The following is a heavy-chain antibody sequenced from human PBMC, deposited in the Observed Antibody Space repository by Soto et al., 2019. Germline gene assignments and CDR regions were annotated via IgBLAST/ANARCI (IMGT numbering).Heavy chain of an antibody. Sequence: SETLSLTCTVSGGSISSGGYYWNWIRQHPGKGLEWIGYIYYSGSTYYNPSLKSRVTISVDTSKNQFSLKLSSVTAADTAVYYCARGKGSGSYYVSWFDPWGQGTLVTVSS. V-gene: IGHV4-31*03. CDR1: GGSISSGGYY. D-gene: IGHD3-10*01. J-gene: IGHJ5*02. CDR2: IYYSGST. CDR3: ARGKGSGSYYVSWFDP.